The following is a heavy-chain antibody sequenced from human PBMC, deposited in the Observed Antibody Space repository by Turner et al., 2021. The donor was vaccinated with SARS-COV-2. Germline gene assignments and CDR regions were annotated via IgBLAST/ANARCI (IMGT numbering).Heavy chain of an antibody. V-gene: IGHV3-30-3*01. CDR1: GFPFSSYA. J-gene: IGHJ4*02. CDR2: ISYDESDK. CDR3: ARATYLLGYCANGVCYPDY. D-gene: IGHD2-8*01. Sequence: QVQLVESGGGVVQPGRSLRLSCAASGFPFSSYAMHWVRQAPGKGLEWVAVISYDESDKYYADSVKGRFIISRDNSKNTLYLQMNSLRAEDTAVYYCARATYLLGYCANGVCYPDYWGQGTLVTVSS.